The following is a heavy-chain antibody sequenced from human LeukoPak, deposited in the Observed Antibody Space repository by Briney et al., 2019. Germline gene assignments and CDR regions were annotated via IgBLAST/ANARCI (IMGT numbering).Heavy chain of an antibody. CDR2: IKQDGSEK. CDR3: ASLGVYWDTDAFDI. CDR1: GFTFSSYW. Sequence: PGGSLRLSCAASGFTFSSYWMSWVRQAPGKGLEWVANIKQDGSEKYYVDSVKGRFTISRDNAKDSLYLQMNSLRAEDTAVYYCASLGVYWDTDAFDIWGQGTMVTVSS. V-gene: IGHV3-7*01. D-gene: IGHD1-26*01. J-gene: IGHJ3*02.